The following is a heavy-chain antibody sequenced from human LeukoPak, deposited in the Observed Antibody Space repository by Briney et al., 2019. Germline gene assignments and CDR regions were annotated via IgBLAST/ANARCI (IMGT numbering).Heavy chain of an antibody. Sequence: ASETLSLTCAVYGGSFSGYYWSWIRQPPGKGLEWIGEINHSGSTNYNPSLKSRVTISVDTSKNQFSLKLSSVTAADTAVYYCAGLDKYCSGGSCSDYWGQGTLVTVSS. D-gene: IGHD2-15*01. CDR1: GGSFSGYY. V-gene: IGHV4-34*01. J-gene: IGHJ4*02. CDR3: AGLDKYCSGGSCSDY. CDR2: INHSGST.